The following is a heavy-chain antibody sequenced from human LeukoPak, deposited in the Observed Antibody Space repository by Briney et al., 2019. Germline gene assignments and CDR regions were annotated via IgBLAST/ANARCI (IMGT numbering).Heavy chain of an antibody. CDR1: GFTFSSYG. V-gene: IGHV3-30*03. CDR3: ARIKGHVDY. J-gene: IGHJ4*02. CDR2: ISYDGSNK. Sequence: PGRSLRLSCAASGFTFSSYGMHWVRQAPGKGLEWVAVISYDGSNKYYADSVKGRFTISRDNSKNTLYLQMNSLRAEDTAVYYCARIKGHVDYWGKGTLVTVSS.